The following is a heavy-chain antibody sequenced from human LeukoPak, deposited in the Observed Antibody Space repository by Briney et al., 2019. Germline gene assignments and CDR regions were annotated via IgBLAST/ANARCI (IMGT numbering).Heavy chain of an antibody. CDR1: GYTFTSYD. CDR2: MNPNSGNT. Sequence: VASVKVSCKASGYTFTSYDINWVRQATGQGLEWMGWMNPNSGNTGYAQKFQGRVTMTRNTSISTAYMELSSLRSEDTAVYYCAREWWFWSGYYSDYYYYGMDVWGQGTTVTVSS. CDR3: AREWWFWSGYYSDYYYYGMDV. V-gene: IGHV1-8*01. D-gene: IGHD3-3*01. J-gene: IGHJ6*02.